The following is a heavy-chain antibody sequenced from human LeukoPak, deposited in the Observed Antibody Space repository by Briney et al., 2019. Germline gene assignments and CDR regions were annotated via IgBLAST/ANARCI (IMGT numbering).Heavy chain of an antibody. Sequence: PSETLSFTCTDSGGSISRNYWSWIRQPAGKGLEWIGRIYTSGSTNYNPSLKSRVTISVDTSKNQFSLKLSSVTATDTAVYYCARKGDVWGKGTTVTVSS. CDR3: ARKGDV. J-gene: IGHJ6*04. CDR2: IYTSGST. CDR1: GGSISRNY. V-gene: IGHV4-4*07.